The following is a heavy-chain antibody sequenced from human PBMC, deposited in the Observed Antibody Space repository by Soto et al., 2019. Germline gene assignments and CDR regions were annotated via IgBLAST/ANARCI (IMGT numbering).Heavy chain of an antibody. CDR1: GYTFTSYG. CDR2: ISAYNGNT. Sequence: ASVKVSCKASGYTFTSYGISWVRQAPGQGLEWMGWISAYNGNTNYAQKLQGRVTMTTDTSTSTAYMELRSLRSDDTAVCYCARDTPINLQGIAVDGMHYYYYGMDVWSQRTTVTVS. V-gene: IGHV1-18*01. J-gene: IGHJ6*02. CDR3: ARDTPINLQGIAVDGMHYYYYGMDV. D-gene: IGHD6-19*01.